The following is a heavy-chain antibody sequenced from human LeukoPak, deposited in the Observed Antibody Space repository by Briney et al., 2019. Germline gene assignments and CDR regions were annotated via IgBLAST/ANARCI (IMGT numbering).Heavy chain of an antibody. CDR2: ISYDGSNK. Sequence: PGGSLRLSCAASGFTFSSYGMHWVRQAPGKGLEWVAVISYDGSNKYYADSVRGRFTISRDNAKNSLYLQMNSLRAEDTAVYYCARDTRGIFDYWGQGTLVTVSS. V-gene: IGHV3-30*03. J-gene: IGHJ4*02. D-gene: IGHD3-10*01. CDR1: GFTFSSYG. CDR3: ARDTRGIFDY.